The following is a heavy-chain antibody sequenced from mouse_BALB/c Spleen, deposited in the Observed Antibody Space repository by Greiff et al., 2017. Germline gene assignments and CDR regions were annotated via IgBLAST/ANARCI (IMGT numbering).Heavy chain of an antibody. Sequence: VQGVESGAELARPGASVKMSCKASGYTFTSYTMHWVKQRPGQGLEWIGYINPSSGYTNYNQKFKDKATLTADKSSSTAYMQLSSLTSEDSAVYYCARDGSSLGYAMDYWGQGTSVTVSS. D-gene: IGHD1-1*01. CDR2: INPSSGYT. CDR3: ARDGSSLGYAMDY. V-gene: IGHV1-4*01. J-gene: IGHJ4*01. CDR1: GYTFTSYT.